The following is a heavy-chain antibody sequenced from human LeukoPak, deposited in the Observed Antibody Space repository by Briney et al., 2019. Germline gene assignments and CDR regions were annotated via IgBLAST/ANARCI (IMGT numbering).Heavy chain of an antibody. Sequence: GGSLRLSCAASGFTFSSYGMHWVRQAPGKGLEWVAVISYDGNNKLYADSVKGRFTISRDNSKNTLYLHINSLRAEDTAVYYCAKDNPLDYWGQGTLVIVSS. CDR3: AKDNPLDY. D-gene: IGHD1-14*01. V-gene: IGHV3-30*18. CDR2: ISYDGNNK. J-gene: IGHJ4*02. CDR1: GFTFSSYG.